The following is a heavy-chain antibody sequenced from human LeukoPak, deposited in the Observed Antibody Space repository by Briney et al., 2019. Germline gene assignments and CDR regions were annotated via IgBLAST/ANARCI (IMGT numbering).Heavy chain of an antibody. D-gene: IGHD3-16*01. Sequence: SETLSLTCTVSGGSISSYYWSWIRQPPGKGLEWIGYIYYSGSTNYNPSLKSRVTISVDTSKNQFSLKLSSVTAADTALYYCAKDSMITFGGPTSWGQGTLVTVSS. J-gene: IGHJ5*02. V-gene: IGHV4-59*01. CDR1: GGSISSYY. CDR2: IYYSGST. CDR3: AKDSMITFGGPTS.